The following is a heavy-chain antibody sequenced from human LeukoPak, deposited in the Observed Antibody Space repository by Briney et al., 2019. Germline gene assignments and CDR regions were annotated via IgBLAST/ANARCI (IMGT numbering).Heavy chain of an antibody. J-gene: IGHJ3*02. CDR2: IYYSGRT. CDR1: GGSISSYY. Sequence: PSETLSLTCTVSGGSISSYYWSWIRQPPGKGLEWIGYIYYSGRTNYNPSLKSRVTISVDKSMTQFSLKLSSVTAADTAVYYCARGAAKRVLGVMGAFDIWGQGTMVTVSS. D-gene: IGHD3-10*01. CDR3: ARGAAKRVLGVMGAFDI. V-gene: IGHV4-59*01.